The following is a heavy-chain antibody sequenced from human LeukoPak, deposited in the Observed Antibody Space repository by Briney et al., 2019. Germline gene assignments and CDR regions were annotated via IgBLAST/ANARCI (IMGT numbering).Heavy chain of an antibody. CDR2: IYYSGST. D-gene: IGHD3-3*01. V-gene: IGHV4-30-4*08. J-gene: IGHJ4*02. CDR1: GGSISSGDYY. Sequence: SETLSLTCTVSGGSISSGDYYWSWIRQLPGKGLEWIGYIYYSGSTYYNPSLKSRVTISVDTSKNQFSLKLSSVTAADTAVYYCARLWSGYYYFDYWGQGTLVTVSS. CDR3: ARLWSGYYYFDY.